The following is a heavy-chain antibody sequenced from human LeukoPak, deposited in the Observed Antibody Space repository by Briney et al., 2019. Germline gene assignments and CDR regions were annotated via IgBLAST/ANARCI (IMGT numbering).Heavy chain of an antibody. CDR2: IITNSGGT. CDR1: GYTFTGYY. Sequence: DSVKVSCKASGYTFTGYYMHWVRQAPGQGLEWMGWIITNSGGTNYAQKFQGRVTMTRDTSISTAYMELSRLRSDDTAVYYCARDGWFGELWYYYGMDVWGQGTTVTVSS. D-gene: IGHD3-10*01. J-gene: IGHJ6*02. V-gene: IGHV1-2*02. CDR3: ARDGWFGELWYYYGMDV.